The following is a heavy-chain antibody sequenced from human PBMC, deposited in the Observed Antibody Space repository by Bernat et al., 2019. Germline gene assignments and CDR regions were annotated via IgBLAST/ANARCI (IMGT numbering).Heavy chain of an antibody. CDR2: ISYDGSNK. D-gene: IGHD5-12*01. J-gene: IGHJ5*02. CDR3: ARTVDIVATMGFDP. V-gene: IGHV3-30*01. CDR1: GFTFSSHA. Sequence: QVQLVESGGGVVQPGRSLRLSCAASGFTFSSHAMHWVRQAPGKGLEWVAVISYDGSNKYYADSVKGRFTISRDNSKNTLYLQMNSLRAEDTAVYYCARTVDIVATMGFDPWGQGTLVTVSS.